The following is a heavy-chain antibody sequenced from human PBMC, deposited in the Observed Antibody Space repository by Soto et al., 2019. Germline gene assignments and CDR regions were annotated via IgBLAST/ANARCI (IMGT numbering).Heavy chain of an antibody. J-gene: IGHJ4*02. CDR3: AKEWTPRRAFDH. Sequence: HLGGSLRLSCKASGFTFRSYAMSWVRHTPGKGLEWVSSISGSGDKTYYADSVKGRFTFSRDNSKNTLFLQMNNLRVEDTAVYYCAKEWTPRRAFDHWGQGTLVTVSS. CDR2: ISGSGDKT. CDR1: GFTFRSYA. V-gene: IGHV3-23*01. D-gene: IGHD5-12*01.